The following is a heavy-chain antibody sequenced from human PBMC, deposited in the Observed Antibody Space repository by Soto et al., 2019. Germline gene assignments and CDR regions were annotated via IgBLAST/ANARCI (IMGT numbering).Heavy chain of an antibody. CDR2: IYWNDDK. CDR1: GFSLSTSGVG. CDR3: AHRLPPVVPAAAGYVWFDP. J-gene: IGHJ5*02. V-gene: IGHV2-5*01. D-gene: IGHD2-2*01. Sequence: SGPTLVNPTQTLTLTCTFSGFSLSTSGVGVGWIRQPPGKALEWLALIYWNDDKRYSPSLKSRLTITKDTSKNQVVLTMTNMDPVDTATYYCAHRLPPVVPAAAGYVWFDPWGQGTLVTVSS.